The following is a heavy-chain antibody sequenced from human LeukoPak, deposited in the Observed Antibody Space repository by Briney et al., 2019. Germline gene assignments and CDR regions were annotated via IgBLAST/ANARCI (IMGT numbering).Heavy chain of an antibody. J-gene: IGHJ5*02. D-gene: IGHD3-16*02. CDR1: GFTFSSSA. CDR3: AADPSAFGGVIASFDP. Sequence: GASVKLSCKASGFTFSSSAMQWVRQARGQRLEWIGWIVVGSGNTNYAQKFQERVTITRDMSTSTAYMELSSLRSEDTAVYYCAADPSAFGGVIASFDPWGQGTLVTVSS. V-gene: IGHV1-58*02. CDR2: IVVGSGNT.